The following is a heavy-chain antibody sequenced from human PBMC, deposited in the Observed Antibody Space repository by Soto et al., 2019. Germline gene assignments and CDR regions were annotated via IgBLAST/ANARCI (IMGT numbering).Heavy chain of an antibody. D-gene: IGHD3-22*01. CDR2: ISYDGSNK. J-gene: IGHJ4*02. CDR1: GFTFSSYA. Sequence: PGGSLRLSCAASGFTFSSYAMHWVRQAPGKGLEWVAVISYDGSNKYYADSVKGRFTISRDNSKNTLYLQMNSLRAEDTAVYYCANLRINMIVVVQHFDYWGQGTLVTVSS. CDR3: ANLRINMIVVVQHFDY. V-gene: IGHV3-30-3*01.